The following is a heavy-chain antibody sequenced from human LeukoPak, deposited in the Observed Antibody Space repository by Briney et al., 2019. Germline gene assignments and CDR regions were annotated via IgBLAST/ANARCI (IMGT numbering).Heavy chain of an antibody. Sequence: SETLSLTCAVYGGSFSGYYWSWIRQPPGKGLEWIGETNHSGSTNYNPSLKSRVTISVDTSKNQFSLKLSSVTAADTAVYYCARGVSRGYDFWSGYWDDYYYYYYMDVWGKGTTVTVSS. CDR1: GGSFSGYY. V-gene: IGHV4-34*01. D-gene: IGHD3-3*01. CDR2: TNHSGST. J-gene: IGHJ6*03. CDR3: ARGVSRGYDFWSGYWDDYYYYYYMDV.